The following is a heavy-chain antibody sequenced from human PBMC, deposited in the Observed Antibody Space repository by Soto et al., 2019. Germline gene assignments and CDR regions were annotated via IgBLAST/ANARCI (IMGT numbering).Heavy chain of an antibody. CDR2: IIPIFTRT. V-gene: IGHV1-69*01. CDR1: GGTFSTSS. Sequence: QLQLVQSGTEVKEPGSSVKVSCKASGGTFSTSSFVWVRQGPGQGLEWMGGIIPIFTRTNFAQKFQGRVTLSADESTRTTYMELRSLTSEDTAIYYCARDVVRSTAGDSWGQGTLVTGSS. D-gene: IGHD2-15*01. CDR3: ARDVVRSTAGDS. J-gene: IGHJ4*02.